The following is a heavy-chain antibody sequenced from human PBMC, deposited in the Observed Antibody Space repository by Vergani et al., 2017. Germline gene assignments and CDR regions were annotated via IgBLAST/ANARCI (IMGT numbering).Heavy chain of an antibody. CDR1: GGSISTYY. D-gene: IGHD3-10*01. Sequence: QVQLQESGPGLVKPSETLSLSCTVSGGSISTYYWSWIRQPPGKGLEWIGRIYTSGSTNYNPSLKSRVTISVDTSKNQFSLKLSSVTAADTAVYYCARGRSMVRGVTAYGMDVWGQGTTVTVSS. CDR3: ARGRSMVRGVTAYGMDV. V-gene: IGHV4-4*08. CDR2: IYTSGST. J-gene: IGHJ6*02.